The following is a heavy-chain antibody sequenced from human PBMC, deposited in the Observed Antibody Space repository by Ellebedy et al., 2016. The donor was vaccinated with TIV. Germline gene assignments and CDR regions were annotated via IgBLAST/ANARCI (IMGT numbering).Heavy chain of an antibody. J-gene: IGHJ5*01. CDR1: GGSISSSNYY. D-gene: IGHD1-7*01. V-gene: IGHV4-39*07. CDR3: AKYAAGNYGDS. Sequence: GSLRLSXGVSGGSISSSNYYWGWIRQPPGKGLEWIGCISYSGLTYYSPSLKSRVTIALDTSKNQISLTLTSVTAADTAVYYCAKYAAGNYGDSWGQGTLLTVSS. CDR2: ISYSGLT.